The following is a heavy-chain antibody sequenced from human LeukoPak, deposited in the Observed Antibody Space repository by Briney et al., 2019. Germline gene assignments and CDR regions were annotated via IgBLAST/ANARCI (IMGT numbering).Heavy chain of an antibody. J-gene: IGHJ4*02. V-gene: IGHV3-30-3*01. Sequence: PGRSLRLSCAASGFTFSSYAMHWVRRAPGKGLEWVAVISYDGSNKYYADSVKGRFTISRDNSKNTLYLQMNSLRAEDTAVYYCARDHSSSWSAFDYWGQGTLVTVSS. CDR2: ISYDGSNK. CDR3: ARDHSSSWSAFDY. CDR1: GFTFSSYA. D-gene: IGHD6-13*01.